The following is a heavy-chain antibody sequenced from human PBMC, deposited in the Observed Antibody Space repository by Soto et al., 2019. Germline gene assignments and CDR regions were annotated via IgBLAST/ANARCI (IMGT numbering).Heavy chain of an antibody. CDR1: GYTFTGYY. CDR2: INPNSGGT. Sequence: QVQLVQSGAEVKKPGASVKVSCKASGYTFTGYYMHGVRQAPGQGLERMEWINPNSGGTNNEKKFHSWATMSRDTSISTAYMELSRVRSNDATVYYCARAPRVRDSCGAFDIWCQGTMVTVSS. J-gene: IGHJ3*02. CDR3: ARAPRVRDSCGAFDI. D-gene: IGHD2-21*01. V-gene: IGHV1-2*04.